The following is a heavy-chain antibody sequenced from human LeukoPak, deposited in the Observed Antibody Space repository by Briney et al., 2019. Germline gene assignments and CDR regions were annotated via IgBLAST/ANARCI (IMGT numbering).Heavy chain of an antibody. Sequence: SETLSLTCAVYGGSFSGYYWSWIRQPPGKRLEWIGEINHSGSTSYNPSLKSRVTISVDTSKNQFSLKLSSVTAADTAVYYCARVVEMATIDYWGQGTLVTVSS. CDR3: ARVVEMATIDY. J-gene: IGHJ4*02. CDR1: GGSFSGYY. D-gene: IGHD5-24*01. CDR2: INHSGST. V-gene: IGHV4-34*01.